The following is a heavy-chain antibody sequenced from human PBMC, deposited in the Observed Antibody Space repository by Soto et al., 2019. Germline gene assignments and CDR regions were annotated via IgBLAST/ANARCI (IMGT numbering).Heavy chain of an antibody. J-gene: IGHJ4*02. CDR3: AREISYCGGDCYPGQ. Sequence: EVQLVESGGGLVKPGGSLRLSCAASGFTFSSYSMNWVRQAPGKGLEWVSSISSSSSYIYYADSVKGRFTISRDNAKNSLYLQMNGLRADDTAVYYCAREISYCGGDCYPGQWGQGTLVTVSS. V-gene: IGHV3-21*01. CDR1: GFTFSSYS. D-gene: IGHD2-21*02. CDR2: ISSSSSYI.